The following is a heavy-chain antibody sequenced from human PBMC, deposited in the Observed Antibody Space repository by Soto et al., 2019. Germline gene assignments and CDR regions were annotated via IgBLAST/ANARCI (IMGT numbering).Heavy chain of an antibody. D-gene: IGHD6-13*01. CDR1: GGSVSSSSYY. CDR3: ARHASRGYSSSWYFED. Sequence: SETLSLTCNVSGGSVSSSSYYWGWIRQAPGKGLEWIVSTYYSAGTYYNPSLKSRITTSMDASKNQFSLTVTSVTAADTAIYYCARHASRGYSSSWYFEDWGQGTPVTAPQ. J-gene: IGHJ4*02. CDR2: TYYSAGT. V-gene: IGHV4-39*01.